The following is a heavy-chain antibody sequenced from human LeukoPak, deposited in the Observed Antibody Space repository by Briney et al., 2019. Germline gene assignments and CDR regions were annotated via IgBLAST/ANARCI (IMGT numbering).Heavy chain of an antibody. J-gene: IGHJ6*02. CDR2: IYHSGST. D-gene: IGHD6-13*01. CDR3: ASSSSSLAGCMDV. Sequence: SETLSLTCTVSGYSISSGYYWGWIRQPPGKGLEWIGSIYHSGSTYYSPSLKSRVTISVDTSKNQFSLKLSSVTAADTAVYYCASSSSSLAGCMDVWGQGTTVTVSS. V-gene: IGHV4-38-2*02. CDR1: GYSISSGYY.